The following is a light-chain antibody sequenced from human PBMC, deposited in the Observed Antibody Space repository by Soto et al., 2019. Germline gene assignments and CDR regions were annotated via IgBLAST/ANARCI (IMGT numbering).Light chain of an antibody. Sequence: QSVLTQPPSASGTPGQRVTISCSGSSSNIGSNYVYWYQQLPGTAPKLLIYRNNQRPSGVPDRFSCSKSGTSASLDISGLRSEDEDDYYCAAWDDSLSGPVFGGGTKLTVL. CDR3: AAWDDSLSGPV. V-gene: IGLV1-47*01. CDR2: RNN. CDR1: SSNIGSNY. J-gene: IGLJ2*01.